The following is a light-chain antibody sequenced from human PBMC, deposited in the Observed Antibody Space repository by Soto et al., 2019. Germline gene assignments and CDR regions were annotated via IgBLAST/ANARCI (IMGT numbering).Light chain of an antibody. V-gene: IGKV1-9*01. Sequence: DIQLTQSPSFLSASVGHRVTITCRASQGISSYLAWYQQKPGKAPKLLIYAASTLQSGVPSRFSGSGSGTEFTLTISSLQPEDFATYYCQQLNSYPLSFGQGTKVDI. CDR3: QQLNSYPLS. CDR2: AAS. CDR1: QGISSY. J-gene: IGKJ1*01.